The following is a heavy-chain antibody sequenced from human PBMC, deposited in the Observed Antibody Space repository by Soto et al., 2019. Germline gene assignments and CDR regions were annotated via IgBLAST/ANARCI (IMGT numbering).Heavy chain of an antibody. CDR3: AVRDGDYVRGAFES. CDR1: IGSISSYY. Sequence: QVQLRASGPGLVKPSETLSLTCTVSIGSISSYYWSWIRQPPGKGLEWIGYIYYSGSTNYNPSLKSRVTISVDKSKNPFSLNLISVTAADTAVYYCAVRDGDYVRGAFESWGQGTMVTVSS. D-gene: IGHD4-17*01. J-gene: IGHJ3*02. CDR2: IYYSGST. V-gene: IGHV4-59*01.